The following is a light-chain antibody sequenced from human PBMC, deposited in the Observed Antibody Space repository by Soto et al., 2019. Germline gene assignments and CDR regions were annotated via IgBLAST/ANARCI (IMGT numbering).Light chain of an antibody. CDR3: AAWDDSMNGYG. Sequence: LTHPASASGAPGQRVTISCSGSSSNIGSNTVNWYQQLPRTAPKLLICSNNQRPSGVPDRFSGSKAGTSASLAIRGLQSEDEADYYCAAWDDSMNGYGFGAGTKVTVL. CDR2: SNN. J-gene: IGLJ1*01. V-gene: IGLV1-44*01. CDR1: SSNIGSNT.